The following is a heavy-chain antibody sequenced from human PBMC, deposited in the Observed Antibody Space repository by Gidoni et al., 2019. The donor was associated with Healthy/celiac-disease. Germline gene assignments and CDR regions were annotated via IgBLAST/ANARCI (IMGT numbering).Heavy chain of an antibody. CDR3: ARGAYGSGSYPLTSYYYGMDV. Sequence: QVQLQESGPGLVKPSQTLSLTCTVSGGSIRSGSYYWSWIRQPAGKGLEWIGRIYTSGSTNYNPSLKSRVTMSVDTSKNQFSLKLSSVTAADTAVYYCARGAYGSGSYPLTSYYYGMDVWGQGTTVTVSS. J-gene: IGHJ6*02. D-gene: IGHD3-10*01. CDR1: GGSIRSGSYY. V-gene: IGHV4-61*02. CDR2: IYTSGST.